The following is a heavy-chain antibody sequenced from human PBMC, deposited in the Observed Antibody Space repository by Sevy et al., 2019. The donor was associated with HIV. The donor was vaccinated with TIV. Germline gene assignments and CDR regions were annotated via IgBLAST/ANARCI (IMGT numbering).Heavy chain of an antibody. CDR3: ARGLGITVAAAGLFDY. J-gene: IGHJ4*02. D-gene: IGHD6-13*01. CDR2: INHSGST. V-gene: IGHV4-34*01. Sequence: ETLSLTCAVYGGSFSGYYWSWIRQPPGKGLEWIGEINHSGSTNYNPSLKSRVTISVDTSKNQFSLKLSSVTAADTAVYYCARGLGITVAAAGLFDYWGQGTLVTVSS. CDR1: GGSFSGYY.